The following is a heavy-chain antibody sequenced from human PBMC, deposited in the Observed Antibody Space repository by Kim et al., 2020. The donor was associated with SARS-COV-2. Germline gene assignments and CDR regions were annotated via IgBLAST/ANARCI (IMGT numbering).Heavy chain of an antibody. CDR3: ARGSQHSRWFDP. J-gene: IGHJ5*02. Sequence: SETLSLTCTVSGGSVSIDDYYWTWIRQPPGKRLEWIGYVYYSGSTHYNPSFMSRLTISVDTSKNQFSLKLRSVTAADTAVYYCARGSQHSRWFDPWGQGTLVTVSS. CDR2: VYYSGST. CDR1: GGSVSIDDYY. D-gene: IGHD6-13*01. V-gene: IGHV4-61*08.